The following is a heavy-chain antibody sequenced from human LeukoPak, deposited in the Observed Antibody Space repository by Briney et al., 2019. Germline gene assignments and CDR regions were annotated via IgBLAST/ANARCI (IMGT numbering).Heavy chain of an antibody. CDR3: AKDPNGDYIGTFDV. V-gene: IGHV3-23*01. Sequence: GGCLRLSCSTSKFNFNAYGMSWVRQAPGKGLEWVSSISGSGFSTQNADSVQGRFTISRDNSKNTLYLQMNSLRAEDTAVYYCAKDPNGDYIGTFDVWGQGTMVTVSS. CDR1: KFNFNAYG. CDR2: ISGSGFST. J-gene: IGHJ3*01. D-gene: IGHD4-17*01.